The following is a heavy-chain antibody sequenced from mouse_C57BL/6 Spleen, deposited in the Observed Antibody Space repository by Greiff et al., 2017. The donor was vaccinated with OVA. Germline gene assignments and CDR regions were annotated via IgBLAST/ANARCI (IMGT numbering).Heavy chain of an antibody. D-gene: IGHD2-5*01. Sequence: QVQLQQSGAELVRPGTSVKVSCKASGYAFTNYLIEWVKQRPGQGLEWIGVINPGSGGTNYNEKFKGKATLTADKSSSTAYMQLSSLTSEDSAVDFCARYSNFFDYWGQGTTLTVSS. CDR3: ARYSNFFDY. J-gene: IGHJ2*01. CDR1: GYAFTNYL. CDR2: INPGSGGT. V-gene: IGHV1-54*01.